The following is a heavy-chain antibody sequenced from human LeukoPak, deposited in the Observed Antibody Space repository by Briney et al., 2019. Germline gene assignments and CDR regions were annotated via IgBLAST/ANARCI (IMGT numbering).Heavy chain of an antibody. J-gene: IGHJ5*02. Sequence: SETLSLTCAVYGGSFSGYYWSWIRQPPGEGLEWIGEINHSESTNYNPSLKSRVTITVDTSKNQFTLKLSSVTAADTAVYYCARGNYDFWSGYYRRFDPWGQGTLVTVSS. CDR1: GGSFSGYY. V-gene: IGHV4-34*01. D-gene: IGHD3-3*01. CDR3: ARGNYDFWSGYYRRFDP. CDR2: INHSEST.